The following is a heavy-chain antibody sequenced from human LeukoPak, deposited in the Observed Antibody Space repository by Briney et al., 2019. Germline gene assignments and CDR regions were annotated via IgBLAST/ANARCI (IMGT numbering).Heavy chain of an antibody. CDR3: ARHGGQRPFDY. CDR2: IYSGGYT. V-gene: IGHV3-53*01. D-gene: IGHD3-3*01. J-gene: IGHJ4*02. Sequence: GGSLRLSCAASGFTVSSNYMSWVRQAPGKGLEWVSVIYSGGYTYYADSVRGRFTISRDNSKNTLFLQMNSLRAEDTAIYYCARHGGQRPFDYWGQGTLVTVSS. CDR1: GFTVSSNY.